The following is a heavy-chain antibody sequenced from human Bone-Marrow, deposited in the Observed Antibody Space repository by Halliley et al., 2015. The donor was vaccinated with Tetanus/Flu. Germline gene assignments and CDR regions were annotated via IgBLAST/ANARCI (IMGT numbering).Heavy chain of an antibody. Sequence: SLRLSCTGAGFTFGDYPMSWVRQAPGKGLEWVGFIRSKTYGGTTEYAASVKGRFSISRDDSKSIAYLQMNSLKTEGTAVYYCTSGTYYYLSGSYSSYYWGQGALVTVSS. V-gene: IGHV3-49*04. D-gene: IGHD3-10*01. CDR2: IRSKTYGGTT. CDR3: TSGTYYYLSGSYSSYY. J-gene: IGHJ4*02. CDR1: GFTFGDYP.